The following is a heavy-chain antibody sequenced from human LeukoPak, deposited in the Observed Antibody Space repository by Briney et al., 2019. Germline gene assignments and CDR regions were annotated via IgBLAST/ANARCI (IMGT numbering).Heavy chain of an antibody. CDR2: ITPGGGT. V-gene: IGHV1-2*02. J-gene: IGHJ4*02. Sequence: GASVKVSCKSSGYTFTNYAMHWVRQAPGQGLGWMGWITPGGGTNYPQRFQGRVAITWDTSITTAYMELSRLRSDDTAVYYCARGWFGEPIVDYWGQGTLVTVSS. CDR3: ARGWFGEPIVDY. CDR1: GYTFTNYA. D-gene: IGHD3-10*01.